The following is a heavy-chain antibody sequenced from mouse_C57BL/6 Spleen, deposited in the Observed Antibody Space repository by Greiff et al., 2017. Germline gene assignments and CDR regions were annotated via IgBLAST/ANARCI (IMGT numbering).Heavy chain of an antibody. V-gene: IGHV1-55*01. CDR2: IYPGSGST. D-gene: IGHD3-3*01. CDR3: ARLGAY. J-gene: IGHJ3*01. Sequence: VQLQQPGAELVKPGASVKMSCKASGYTFTSSWITWVKQRPGQGLAWIGDIYPGSGSTNYNERFKSQATLTVDTSSSTAFMQLSSLTSEDSAVYYCARLGAYWGQGTLVTVSA. CDR1: GYTFTSSW.